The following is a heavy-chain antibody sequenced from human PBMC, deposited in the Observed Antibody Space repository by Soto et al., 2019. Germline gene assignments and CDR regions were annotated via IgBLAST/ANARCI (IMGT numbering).Heavy chain of an antibody. CDR1: GYTFTSYG. J-gene: IGHJ4*02. V-gene: IGHV1-18*01. CDR3: TTDLPFTFGGVIAY. CDR2: ISAYNGNT. D-gene: IGHD3-16*02. Sequence: ASVKVSCKGSGYTFTSYGISWVRQAPGQGLEWMGWISAYNGNTNYAQKLQGRVTMTTDTSTSTAYMELNSLKTEDTAVYYCTTDLPFTFGGVIAYWGQGTLVTVSS.